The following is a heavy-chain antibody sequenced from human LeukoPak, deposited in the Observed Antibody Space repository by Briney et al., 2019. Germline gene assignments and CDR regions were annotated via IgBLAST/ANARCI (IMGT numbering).Heavy chain of an antibody. CDR1: GFTFSDFW. CDR2: IKPDGSER. V-gene: IGHV3-7*01. J-gene: IGHJ4*02. Sequence: GGSLRLSCTASGFTFSDFWMNWVRQGPGKGLERVAKIKPDGSERYYVDSVKGRFTISRDNAKNSLYLQMNSLRAEDTAVYYCARAAGYYDSSGSFDYWGQGTLVTVSS. CDR3: ARAAGYYDSSGSFDY. D-gene: IGHD3-22*01.